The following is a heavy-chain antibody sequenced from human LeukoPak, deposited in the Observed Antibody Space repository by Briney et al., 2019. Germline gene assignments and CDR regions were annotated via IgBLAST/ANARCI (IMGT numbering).Heavy chain of an antibody. CDR1: GFTFSSYS. D-gene: IGHD3-10*01. J-gene: IGHJ4*02. CDR3: ASDYYGSGSYPPGVDY. V-gene: IGHV3-21*01. Sequence: GGSLRLSCAASGFTFSSYSMSWVRQAPGKGLEWVSSISSSSSYIYYADSVKGRLTISRDNAKNSLYLQMNSLRAEDTAVYYCASDYYGSGSYPPGVDYWGQGTLVTVSS. CDR2: ISSSSSYI.